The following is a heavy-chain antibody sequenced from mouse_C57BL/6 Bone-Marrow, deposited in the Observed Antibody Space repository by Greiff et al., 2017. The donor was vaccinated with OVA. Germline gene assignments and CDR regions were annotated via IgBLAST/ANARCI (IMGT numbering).Heavy chain of an antibody. CDR3: ARQRGGNYLSWFAY. V-gene: IGHV1-72*01. CDR2: IDPNSGGT. Sequence: QVQLKQPGAELVKPGASVKLSCKASGYTFTSYWMHWVQQRPGRGLEWIGRIDPNSGGTKYNEKFKSKATLTVDKPSSTAYMQLSSLTSEDSAVYYCARQRGGNYLSWFAYWGQGTLVTVSA. CDR1: GYTFTSYW. D-gene: IGHD2-1*01. J-gene: IGHJ3*01.